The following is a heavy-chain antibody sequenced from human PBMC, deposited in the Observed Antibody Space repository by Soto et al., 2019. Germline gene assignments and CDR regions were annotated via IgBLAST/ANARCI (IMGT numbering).Heavy chain of an antibody. CDR3: AHRVLRTVFGLVTTTAIYFDF. J-gene: IGHJ4*02. D-gene: IGHD3-3*01. Sequence: QITLNESGPTQVKPRQTLTLTCTFSGFSLTTSGVGVGWIRQSPGKAPEWLALIYWDDDKRYSPSLKSRLTTTKYNYKNQVVLTMADLDPAETATYYCAHRVLRTVFGLVTTTAIYFDFWGQGTPVAVSS. CDR1: GFSLTTSGVG. V-gene: IGHV2-5*02. CDR2: IYWDDDK.